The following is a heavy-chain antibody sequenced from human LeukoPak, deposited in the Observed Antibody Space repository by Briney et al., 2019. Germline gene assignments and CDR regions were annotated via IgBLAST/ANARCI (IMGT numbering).Heavy chain of an antibody. D-gene: IGHD3-3*01. J-gene: IGHJ4*02. V-gene: IGHV3-7*01. CDR3: ARGFWSGYYRFDY. CDR1: GFTFSSYW. CDR2: IKQDGSEK. Sequence: GGSLRLSCAASGFTFSSYWMSWVRQAPGDGLEWVANIKQDGSEKYYVDSVKGRFTISRDNAKNSLYLQMNSLRAEDTAVYYCARGFWSGYYRFDYWGQGTLVTVSS.